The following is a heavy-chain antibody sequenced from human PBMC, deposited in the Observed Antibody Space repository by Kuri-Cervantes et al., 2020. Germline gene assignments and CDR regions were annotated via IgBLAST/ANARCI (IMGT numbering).Heavy chain of an antibody. Sequence: GESLKISCAGSGFTFTSAWMNWVRQAPGKGLEWVGLIKSKADGGTTDYTASVKGRFTISRDDSTNTLYLQMNSLKTEDTAVYYCTTDWDYYDSSGYVYFDYWGQGTLVTVSS. CDR1: GFTFTSAW. J-gene: IGHJ4*02. V-gene: IGHV3-15*01. CDR3: TTDWDYYDSSGYVYFDY. CDR2: IKSKADGGTT. D-gene: IGHD3-22*01.